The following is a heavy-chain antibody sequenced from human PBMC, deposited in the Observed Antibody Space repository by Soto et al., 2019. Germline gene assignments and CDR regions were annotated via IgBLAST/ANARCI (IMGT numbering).Heavy chain of an antibody. CDR2: IYYSGST. CDR1: GGSISSGGYY. V-gene: IGHV4-31*03. J-gene: IGHJ3*02. CDR3: ARAAYDYISNAFDI. D-gene: IGHD4-4*01. Sequence: SETLSLTCTVSGGSISSGGYYWSWIRQHPGKGLEWIGYIYYSGSTYYNPSLKSRVTISVDTSKNQFSLKLSSVTAADTAVYYCARAAYDYISNAFDIWGQGTMVTVSS.